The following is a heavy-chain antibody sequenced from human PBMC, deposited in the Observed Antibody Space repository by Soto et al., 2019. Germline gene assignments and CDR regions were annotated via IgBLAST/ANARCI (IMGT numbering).Heavy chain of an antibody. CDR1: GFTFSSCA. CDR2: ISGSGGST. V-gene: IGHV3-23*01. J-gene: IGHJ4*02. D-gene: IGHD1-1*01. Sequence: GGSLRLSCAASGFTFSSCAMGWVRQAPGKGLEWVSAISGSGGSTYYADSVKGRFTISRDNSKNTLYLQMNSLRAEDTAVYYCAKDGRGGTKRGAYYFDYWGQGTLVTVSS. CDR3: AKDGRGGTKRGAYYFDY.